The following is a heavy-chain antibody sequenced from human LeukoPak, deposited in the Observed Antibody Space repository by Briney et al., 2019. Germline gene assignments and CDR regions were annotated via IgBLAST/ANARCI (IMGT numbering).Heavy chain of an antibody. J-gene: IGHJ4*02. Sequence: ASVKVSCKASGNTFTSYYMHWVRQAPGQGLEWMGIIYPSGGSTSYAQKFQGRVTMTRDTSTSTLYMELSSLRSEDTAVYYCARGDYPYFFDYWGQGTLVTVSS. CDR1: GNTFTSYY. CDR3: ARGDYPYFFDY. V-gene: IGHV1-46*01. D-gene: IGHD4-17*01. CDR2: IYPSGGST.